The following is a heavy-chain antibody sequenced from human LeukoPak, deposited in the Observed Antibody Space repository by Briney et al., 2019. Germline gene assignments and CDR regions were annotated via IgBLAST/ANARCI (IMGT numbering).Heavy chain of an antibody. CDR2: IRSKAYGGTT. J-gene: IGHJ4*02. V-gene: IGHV3-49*04. Sequence: GGSLRLSCAASGFTFSGHGMNWVRQAPGKGLEWVGFIRSKAYGGTTEYAASVKGRFTISRDDSKSIAYLQMNSLKTEDTAVYYCTRTGYYYDSSGYYYFWGQGTLVTVSS. CDR1: GFTFSGHG. CDR3: TRTGYYYDSSGYYYF. D-gene: IGHD3-22*01.